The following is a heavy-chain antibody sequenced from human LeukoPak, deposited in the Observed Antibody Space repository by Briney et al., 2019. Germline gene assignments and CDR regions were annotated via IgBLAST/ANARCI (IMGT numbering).Heavy chain of an antibody. CDR3: ARGGGSGRGNWFDP. D-gene: IGHD3-10*01. CDR1: GGSISSYY. J-gene: IGHJ5*02. V-gene: IGHV4-59*01. CDR2: IYYSGST. Sequence: SETLSLTCTVSGGSISSYYWSWIRQPPGKGLEWIGYIYYSGSTNYNPSLKSRVTISVDTSKNQFSLKLSSVTAADTAVYYCARGGGSGRGNWFDPWGQGGLVIVSS.